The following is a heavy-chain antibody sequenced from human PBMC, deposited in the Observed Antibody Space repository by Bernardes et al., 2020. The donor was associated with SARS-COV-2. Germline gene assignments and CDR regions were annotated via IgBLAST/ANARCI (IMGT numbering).Heavy chain of an antibody. Sequence: GGSLRLSCAASGFTFNNYAMSWVRQVPGKGLEWVSTISGSGGSTYYTDSVKGRFTISRDNSKNTLYLQMSSLRAEDTALYYCAKRDLEEVHSSYVSGCHYYVDNWGQGTLVTVSA. D-gene: IGHD6-25*01. CDR2: ISGSGGST. CDR1: GFTFNNYA. V-gene: IGHV3-23*01. J-gene: IGHJ4*02. CDR3: AKRDLEEVHSSYVSGCHYYVDN.